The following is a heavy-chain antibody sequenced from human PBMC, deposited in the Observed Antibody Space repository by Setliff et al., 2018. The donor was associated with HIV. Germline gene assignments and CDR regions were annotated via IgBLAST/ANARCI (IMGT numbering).Heavy chain of an antibody. V-gene: IGHV4-34*01. CDR3: ARGDGSLAARPSRYSFYYMDV. J-gene: IGHJ6*03. CDR2: INHGGST. Sequence: LSLTCAVYGGSFSGNYWSWIRQPPGKGLEWIGDINHGGSTNYNPSLKSRVTISVDMSKNQISLKVTSVTAADTAVYYCARGDGSLAARPSRYSFYYMDVWGKGTTVTVSS. CDR1: GGSFSGNY. D-gene: IGHD6-6*01.